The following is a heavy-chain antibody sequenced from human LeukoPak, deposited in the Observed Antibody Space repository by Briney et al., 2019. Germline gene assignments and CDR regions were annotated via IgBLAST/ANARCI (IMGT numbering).Heavy chain of an antibody. V-gene: IGHV4-4*02. Sequence: SETLSLTCAVSGGSISSRNWWSWVRQPPGKGLEWIGEIYHSGDTNYNPSLKSRVTISVDKSKNQFYLKLNYLTAPDTAVYYCARNVGNSDFDYWGQGNLVTVSS. D-gene: IGHD4-23*01. CDR2: IYHSGDT. CDR1: GGSISSRNW. J-gene: IGHJ4*02. CDR3: ARNVGNSDFDY.